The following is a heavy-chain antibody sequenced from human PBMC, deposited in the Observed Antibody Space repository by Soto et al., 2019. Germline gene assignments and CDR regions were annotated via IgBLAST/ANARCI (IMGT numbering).Heavy chain of an antibody. CDR3: ARHGVDYGDYASYYYYGMDV. D-gene: IGHD4-17*01. CDR1: GGSISSSTYY. V-gene: IGHV4-39*01. J-gene: IGHJ6*02. CDR2: IYYSGSA. Sequence: QLQLQESGPGLVKPSETLSLTCTVSGGSISSSTYYWGWIRQPPGKGLEWIGMIYYSGSAYYNPSPKSRVTRSIDTSKNQFSLRLSTVTAADTAVYYCARHGVDYGDYASYYYYGMDVWGRGTTVTVSS.